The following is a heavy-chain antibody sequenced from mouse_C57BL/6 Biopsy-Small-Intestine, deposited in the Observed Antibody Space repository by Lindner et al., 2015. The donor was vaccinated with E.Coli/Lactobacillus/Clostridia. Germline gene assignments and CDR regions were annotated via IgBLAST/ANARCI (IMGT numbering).Heavy chain of an antibody. CDR3: APGFAY. Sequence: VQLQESGAELVKPEASVKLSCTASGFNIRDYYIHWVRQRTDQGLEWIGRIDPEDDETEFAPKFQDRTTVTADTSSNVAYLHLSSLTSEDTAVYYCAPGFAYWGQGTLVTVSS. CDR2: IDPEDDET. J-gene: IGHJ3*01. CDR1: GFNIRDYY. V-gene: IGHV14-2*01.